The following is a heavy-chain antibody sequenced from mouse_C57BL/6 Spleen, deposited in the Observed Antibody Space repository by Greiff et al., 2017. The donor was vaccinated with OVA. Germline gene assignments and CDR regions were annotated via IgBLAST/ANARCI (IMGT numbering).Heavy chain of an antibody. Sequence: QVQLQQPGTELVKPGASVKLSCKASGYTFPSYWMHWVKQRPGQGLEWIGNINPSNGGTTYNEKFKSKATLTVDKSSSTAYMQLSSLTSEDTAVYYCARWGGYYAMDYWGQGTSVTVSS. CDR1: GYTFPSYW. V-gene: IGHV1-53*01. CDR3: ARWGGYYAMDY. CDR2: INPSNGGT. J-gene: IGHJ4*01.